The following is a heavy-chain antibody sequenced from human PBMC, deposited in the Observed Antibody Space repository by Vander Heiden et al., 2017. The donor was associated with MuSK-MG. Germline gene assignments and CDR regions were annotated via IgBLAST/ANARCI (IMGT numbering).Heavy chain of an antibody. V-gene: IGHV3-74*01. CDR1: GFVFSAYW. Sequence: EVQLVEAGGGSVQSGGSLTLSCGASGFVFSAYWMHWVRQAPGKGLVWVSRINPLGRVTDYADSVRGRFTVSRDNAKDTLYLQMSSLRVEDTAVYYCVRDWGGTFDSWGQGALVSVSS. CDR2: INPLGRVT. J-gene: IGHJ4*01. CDR3: VRDWGGTFDS. D-gene: IGHD3-16*01.